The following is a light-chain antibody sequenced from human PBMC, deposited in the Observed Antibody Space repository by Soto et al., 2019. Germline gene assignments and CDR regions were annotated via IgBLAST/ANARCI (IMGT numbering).Light chain of an antibody. CDR2: DDS. CDR3: HVWDISGEQVV. J-gene: IGLJ2*01. V-gene: IGLV3-21*02. Sequence: SYDLTQPPSVSVAPGQTATVTCGADNIGSKSVHWYQKKPGQAPLLVVFDDSDRPPGIPARFSAFNSGNTATLTINRVEDGDEADYYCHVWDISGEQVVFGGGTKLTVL. CDR1: NIGSKS.